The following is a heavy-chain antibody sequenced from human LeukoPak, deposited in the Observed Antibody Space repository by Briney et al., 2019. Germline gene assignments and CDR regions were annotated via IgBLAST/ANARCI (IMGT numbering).Heavy chain of an antibody. J-gene: IGHJ6*02. CDR1: GFTFSSYA. V-gene: IGHV3-23*01. CDR3: AKEGSWRDYYYYGTNV. Sequence: GGSLRLSCAASGFTFSSYAMSWVRQAPGKGLEWVSAISGSGGSTYYADSVRGRFTISRDNSKNTLYLQMNSLRAEDTAVYYCAKEGSWRDYYYYGTNVWGQGTTVTVSS. CDR2: ISGSGGST. D-gene: IGHD3-3*01.